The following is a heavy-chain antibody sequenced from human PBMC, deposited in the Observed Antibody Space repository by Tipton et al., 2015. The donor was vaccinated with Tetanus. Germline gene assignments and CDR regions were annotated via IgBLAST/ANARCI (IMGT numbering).Heavy chain of an antibody. D-gene: IGHD1-1*01. J-gene: IGHJ4*02. V-gene: IGHV4-61*08. Sequence: GLVKPSETLSLMCTVSGSSIRGSGHYWTWIRQPPGKEPEWVGYVYHSGATNYHPSLKSRLAISTDTSKNQFSLNLRSVITADAAVYYCARANNEFPKKGPFDSWGQGSLVIVSS. CDR1: GSSIRGSGHY. CDR2: VYHSGAT. CDR3: ARANNEFPKKGPFDS.